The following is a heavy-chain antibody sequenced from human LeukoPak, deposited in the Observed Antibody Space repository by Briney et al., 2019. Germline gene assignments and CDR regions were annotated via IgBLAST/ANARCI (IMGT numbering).Heavy chain of an antibody. J-gene: IGHJ6*02. Sequence: GGSLRLSCAASGFTFSSYGMHWVRQAPGKGLEWVAVISYDGSNKYYADSVKGRFTISRDNSKNTLYLQMNSLRAEDTAVYYCAEDIGYDFWSGYPRLWEYYYYGMDVWGQGTTVTVSS. V-gene: IGHV3-30*18. D-gene: IGHD3-3*01. CDR1: GFTFSSYG. CDR2: ISYDGSNK. CDR3: AEDIGYDFWSGYPRLWEYYYYGMDV.